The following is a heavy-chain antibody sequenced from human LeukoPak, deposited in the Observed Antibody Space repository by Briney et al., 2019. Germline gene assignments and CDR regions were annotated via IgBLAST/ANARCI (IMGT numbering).Heavy chain of an antibody. V-gene: IGHV3-30*18. CDR2: ISYDGSNK. J-gene: IGHJ3*02. CDR3: AKDSALGAFDI. CDR1: GFTFSSYG. Sequence: PGGSLRLSCAASGFTFSSYGMHWVRQAPGKGLEWVAVISYDGSNKYYADSVKDRFTISRDNSKNTLYLQMNSLRAEDTAVYYCAKDSALGAFDIWGQGTMVTVSS. D-gene: IGHD3-10*01.